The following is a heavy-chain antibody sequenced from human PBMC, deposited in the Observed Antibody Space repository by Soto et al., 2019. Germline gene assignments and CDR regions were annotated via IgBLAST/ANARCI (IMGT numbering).Heavy chain of an antibody. CDR2: LSYDGNNV. V-gene: IGHV3-30-3*01. J-gene: IGHJ4*02. CDR3: ARGPIGDAAMVTYYFDY. Sequence: QVQLVESGGGVVQPGRSLRLSCAASGFTFSNYAIHWVRQAPGKGLEWVAVLSYDGNNVHYADSVKGRFTVSRDNSRNTLFLQMNRLRAEDTALYYCARGPIGDAAMVTYYFDYWGQGTLVTVSS. CDR1: GFTFSNYA. D-gene: IGHD5-18*01.